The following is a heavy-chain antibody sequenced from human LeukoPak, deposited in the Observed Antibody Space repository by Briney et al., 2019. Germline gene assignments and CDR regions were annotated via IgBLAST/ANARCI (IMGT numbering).Heavy chain of an antibody. CDR2: INHSGST. Sequence: SETLSLTCAVYGGSFSGYYWSWIRQPPGKGLEWIGEINHSGSTNYNPSLKSRVTISVDTSKNQFSPKLSSVTAADTAVYYCARGPRRATVTTLGFDPWGQGTLVTVSS. D-gene: IGHD4-17*01. J-gene: IGHJ5*02. CDR3: ARGPRRATVTTLGFDP. V-gene: IGHV4-34*01. CDR1: GGSFSGYY.